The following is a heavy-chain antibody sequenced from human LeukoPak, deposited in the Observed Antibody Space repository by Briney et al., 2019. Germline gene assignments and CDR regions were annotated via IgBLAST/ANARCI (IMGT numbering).Heavy chain of an antibody. J-gene: IGHJ4*02. CDR3: ASSYYDFWSAYSGGV. Sequence: SVKVSCKASGGTFISYAISWVRQAPGQGLEWMGGIIPIFGTANYAQKFQGRVTITADESTSTAYMELSSLRSEDTAVYYCASSYYDFWSAYSGGVWGQGTLVTVSS. CDR2: IIPIFGTA. D-gene: IGHD3-3*01. V-gene: IGHV1-69*13. CDR1: GGTFISYA.